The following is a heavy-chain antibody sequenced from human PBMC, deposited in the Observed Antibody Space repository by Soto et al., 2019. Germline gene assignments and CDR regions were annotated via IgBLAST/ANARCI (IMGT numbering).Heavy chain of an antibody. CDR1: GGSISRGGSS. V-gene: IGHV4-30-2*06. J-gene: IGHJ5*02. CDR2: IYHSGST. CDR3: AGGGGWIATTYSWFDP. Sequence: QLQVQESGSGLVKPSQTLSLTCAVSGGSISRGGSSWSWIRQSPGKGLEWIGFIYHSGSTYYNPSLKTRVTMSVDRSKNQVFPKLTSVTAADTAVYYGAGGGGWIATTYSWFDPWGQGALVTVSS. D-gene: IGHD2-21*01.